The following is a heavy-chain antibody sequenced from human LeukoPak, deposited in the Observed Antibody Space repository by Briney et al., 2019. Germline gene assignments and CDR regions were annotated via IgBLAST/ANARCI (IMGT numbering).Heavy chain of an antibody. CDR1: GFTFSTYT. J-gene: IGHJ3*02. V-gene: IGHV3-48*01. D-gene: IGHD3-10*01. Sequence: PGGPLRLSCAASGFTFSTYTMNWLRQAPGKGLEWISYISCSSTTIYYVDPVKGRFTISRDNSKNTLYLQMNSLRPEETALYYCAKEGDYYGSGSHRDAFDIWGQGTMVTVSS. CDR2: ISCSSTTI. CDR3: AKEGDYYGSGSHRDAFDI.